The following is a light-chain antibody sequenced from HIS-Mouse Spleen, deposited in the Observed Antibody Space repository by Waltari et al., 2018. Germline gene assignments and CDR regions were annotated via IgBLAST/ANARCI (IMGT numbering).Light chain of an antibody. Sequence: IQMTQSPSSLSASLGNRLTITCRASQSISSYLNWYQQKPGKAPKLLIYAASSLQSGVPSRFSGSGSGTDFTLTISSLQPEDFATYYCQQSYSTPFTFGPGTKVDIK. CDR1: QSISSY. V-gene: IGKV1-39*01. CDR2: AAS. J-gene: IGKJ3*01. CDR3: QQSYSTPFT.